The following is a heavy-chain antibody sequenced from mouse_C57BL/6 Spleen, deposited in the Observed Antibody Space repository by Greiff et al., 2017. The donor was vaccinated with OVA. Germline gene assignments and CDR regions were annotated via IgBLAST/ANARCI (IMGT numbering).Heavy chain of an antibody. V-gene: IGHV1-81*01. D-gene: IGHD1-1*01. J-gene: IGHJ3*01. CDR1: GYTFTSYG. CDR2: IYPRSGNT. Sequence: VQLQQSGAELARPGASVKLSCKASGYTFTSYGISWVKQRTGQGLEWIGKIYPRSGNTYYNEKFKGKATLTADKSSSTAYMELRSLTSEDSAVYFCARDYGSSFSWFAYWGQGTLVTVSA. CDR3: ARDYGSSFSWFAY.